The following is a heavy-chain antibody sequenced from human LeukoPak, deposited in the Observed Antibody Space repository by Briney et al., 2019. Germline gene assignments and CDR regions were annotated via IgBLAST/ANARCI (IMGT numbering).Heavy chain of an antibody. CDR1: GGSISSGDYY. CDR3: ASYSGYSSSWLFAFDT. J-gene: IGHJ3*02. D-gene: IGHD6-13*01. V-gene: IGHV4-30-4*01. Sequence: PSETLSLTCTVSGGSISSGDYYWSWIRQPPGKGLEWIGYIYYSGSTYYNPSLKSRITISVDTSKNQFSLKLSPVTAADTAVYYCASYSGYSSSWLFAFDTWGQGTMVTVSS. CDR2: IYYSGST.